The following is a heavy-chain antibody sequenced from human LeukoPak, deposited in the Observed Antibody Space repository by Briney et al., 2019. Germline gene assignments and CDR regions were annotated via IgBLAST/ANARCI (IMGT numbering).Heavy chain of an antibody. J-gene: IGHJ4*02. CDR3: ATYSGAHHKTFDY. D-gene: IGHD1-26*01. Sequence: GGSLRLSCADSGFTFSNYGMSWVRQAPGKGLEWVARIREDGSEKYYLDSVGGRFTISRDNANSSLYLQLNSLRVDDTAVYYCATYSGAHHKTFDYWGRGTLVTVSS. CDR2: IREDGSEK. CDR1: GFTFSNYG. V-gene: IGHV3-7*01.